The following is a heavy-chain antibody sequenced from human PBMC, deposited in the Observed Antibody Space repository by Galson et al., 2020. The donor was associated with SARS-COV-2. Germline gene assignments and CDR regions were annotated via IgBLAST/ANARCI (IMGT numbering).Heavy chain of an antibody. V-gene: IGHV1-3*01. J-gene: IGHJ4*02. CDR1: GYTFITYA. CDR3: VRRYYDYIYDY. D-gene: IGHD3-16*01. CDR2: INAGNGER. Sequence: ASVKVSCKASGYTFITYAIHWVRQDPGQRLEWMGRINAGNGERKYSEQFQGRVTITRDTSASTVYMELSSLRSEDTAVYYCVRRYYDYIYDYWGQGTLVTVSS.